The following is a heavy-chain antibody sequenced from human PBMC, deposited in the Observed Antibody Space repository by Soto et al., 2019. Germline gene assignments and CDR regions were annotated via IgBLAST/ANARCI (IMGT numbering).Heavy chain of an antibody. CDR1: GFTFSSYA. J-gene: IGHJ3*02. Sequence: EVQLLESVGGLVQPGGSLRLSCAASGFTFSSYAMSWVRQAPGKGLEWVSAISGSGGSTYYADSVKGRFTISRDNSKNTLYLQMNSLRAEDTAVYYCAKSLAYYDFWSGYSDAFDIWGQGTMVTVSS. D-gene: IGHD3-3*01. V-gene: IGHV3-23*01. CDR2: ISGSGGST. CDR3: AKSLAYYDFWSGYSDAFDI.